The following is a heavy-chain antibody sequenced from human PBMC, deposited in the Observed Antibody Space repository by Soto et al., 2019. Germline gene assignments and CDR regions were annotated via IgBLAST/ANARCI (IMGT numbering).Heavy chain of an antibody. D-gene: IGHD6-19*01. CDR3: AKPTLAGPINDAFDI. V-gene: IGHV3-30*18. J-gene: IGHJ3*02. CDR1: GFPFSGYG. CDR2: ISYDGSDK. Sequence: GGSLRLSFAASGFPFSGYGMHWVRQAPGKGLDGVAVISYDGSDKYYADAVKGRFTTSRDNYKNTLYLQMNSLRAEVTAVYFCAKPTLAGPINDAFDIWGQGTMVTVSS.